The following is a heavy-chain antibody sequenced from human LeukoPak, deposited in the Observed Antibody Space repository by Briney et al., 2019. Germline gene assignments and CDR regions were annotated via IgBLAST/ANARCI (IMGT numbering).Heavy chain of an antibody. V-gene: IGHV3-20*04. J-gene: IGHJ4*02. CDR1: GFTFDYFG. CDR3: VGWELSGRVMERLSWIDH. CDR2: INWNGGGT. Sequence: GGSLRLSCAASGFTFDYFGMTWVRQAPGKGLEWVSGINWNGGGTGYADSVKGRFTISRDNAKKTLYLQMNSLRVEDTAVYYCVGWELSGRVMERLSWIDHWGQGALVTASS. D-gene: IGHD1-7*01.